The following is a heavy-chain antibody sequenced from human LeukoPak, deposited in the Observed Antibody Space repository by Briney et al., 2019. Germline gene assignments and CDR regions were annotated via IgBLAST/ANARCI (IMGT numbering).Heavy chain of an antibody. V-gene: IGHV3-69-1*02. Sequence: PGGSLRLSCAVSGFTVSAYDMNWVRQAPGMGLEWVSFISLSGTVCYADSVKGRFTLSRDNAKNSLFLQMNSLRADDTAIYYCASRFDSWGEGTLVTVS. CDR1: GFTVSAYD. CDR2: ISLSGTV. CDR3: ASRFDS. J-gene: IGHJ4*02.